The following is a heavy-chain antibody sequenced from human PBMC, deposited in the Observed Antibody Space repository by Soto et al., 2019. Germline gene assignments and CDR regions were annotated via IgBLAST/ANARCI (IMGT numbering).Heavy chain of an antibody. CDR2: FDPEDGET. CDR3: ATGPGGAGTTGTHYYYYGMDV. V-gene: IGHV1-24*01. Sequence: GASVKVSCKVSGYTLTELSMHWVRQAPGKGLEWMGGFDPEDGETIYAQKFQGRVTMTEDTSTDTAYMELSSLRSEDTAVYYCATGPGGAGTTGTHYYYYGMDVWGQGTTVTVAS. CDR1: GYTLTELS. D-gene: IGHD1-1*01. J-gene: IGHJ6*02.